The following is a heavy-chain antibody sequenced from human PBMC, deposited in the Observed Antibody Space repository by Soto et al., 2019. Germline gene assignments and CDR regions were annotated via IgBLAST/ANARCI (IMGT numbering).Heavy chain of an antibody. Sequence: GGSPRLSCAASGFTFRSFTMNWVRQAPGKGLEWVSTISSNSAYIYYTDALRGRFTISRDNAKNSLHLQMNSLRAEDTAVYYCTRDASRDSSARGWFDPWGPGTLGTVSS. CDR1: GFTFRSFT. CDR2: ISSNSAYI. CDR3: TRDASRDSSARGWFDP. J-gene: IGHJ5*02. V-gene: IGHV3-21*01. D-gene: IGHD6-13*01.